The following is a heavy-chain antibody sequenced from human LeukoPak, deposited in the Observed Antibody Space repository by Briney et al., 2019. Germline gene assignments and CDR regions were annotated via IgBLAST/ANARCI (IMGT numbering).Heavy chain of an antibody. V-gene: IGHV7-4-1*02. J-gene: IGHJ3*02. D-gene: IGHD3-10*01. CDR2: INTNTGNP. Sequence: ASVKVSCKASGYTFTSYAMNWVRQAPGQGLEWMGWINTNTGNPTYAQGFTGRFVFSLDTSVSTAYLQISSLKAEDTAVYYCARDVWFGELLSQGDDAFDIWGQGTMVTVSS. CDR1: GYTFTSYA. CDR3: ARDVWFGELLSQGDDAFDI.